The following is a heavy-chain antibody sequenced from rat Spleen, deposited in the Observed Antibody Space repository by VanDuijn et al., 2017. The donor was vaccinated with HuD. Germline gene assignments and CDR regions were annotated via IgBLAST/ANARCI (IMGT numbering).Heavy chain of an antibody. CDR1: GITFNNYW. CDR3: SPLPGHNLDY. V-gene: IGHV5-31*01. J-gene: IGHJ2*01. CDR2: ISNAGDT. Sequence: EVQLVESRGGRVQPGRSLKLSCVASGITFNNYWMTWIRQAPGKGLEWVASISNAGDTYYPDSVKGRFSISRDDAKSTIYLHMNSLRSEDTATYYCSPLPGHNLDYWGQGVMVTASS. D-gene: IGHD1-4*01.